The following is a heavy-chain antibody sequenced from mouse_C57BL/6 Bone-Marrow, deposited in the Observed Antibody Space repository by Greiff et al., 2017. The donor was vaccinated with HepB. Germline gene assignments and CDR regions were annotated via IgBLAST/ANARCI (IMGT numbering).Heavy chain of an antibody. Sequence: VQLQESGAELVRPGTSVKVSCKASGYAFTNYLIEWVKQRPGQGLEWIGVINPGSGGTNYNEKFKGKATLTADKSSSTAYMQLSSLTSEDSAVYFCARRRFDVWGTGTTVTVSS. CDR1: GYAFTNYL. CDR2: INPGSGGT. V-gene: IGHV1-54*01. CDR3: ARRRFDV. J-gene: IGHJ1*03.